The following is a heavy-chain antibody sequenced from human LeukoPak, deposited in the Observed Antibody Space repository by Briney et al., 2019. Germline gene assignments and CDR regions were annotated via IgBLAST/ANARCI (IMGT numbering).Heavy chain of an antibody. V-gene: IGHV5-51*01. CDR3: ARLFTMVRGGMDV. Sequence: GESLKISCKGSGYSFISYWIGWVRQMPGKGLEWMGIIYPGDSDTRYSPSSQGQVTISADKSISTAYLQWSSLKASDTAMYYCARLFTMVRGGMDVWGKGTTVTVSS. CDR2: IYPGDSDT. CDR1: GYSFISYW. D-gene: IGHD3-10*01. J-gene: IGHJ6*04.